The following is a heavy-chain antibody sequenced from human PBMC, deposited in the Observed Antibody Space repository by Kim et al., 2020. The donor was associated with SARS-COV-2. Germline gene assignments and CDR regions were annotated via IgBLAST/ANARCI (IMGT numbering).Heavy chain of an antibody. CDR2: ISGSGGST. J-gene: IGHJ6*02. CDR3: AKWWLRFVFHYYYGMDV. Sequence: GGSLRLSCAASGFTFSSYAMSWVRQAPGKGLEWVSAISGSGGSTYYADSVKGRFTISRDNSKNTLYLQMNSLRAEDTAVYYCAKWWLRFVFHYYYGMDVWGQGTTVTVSS. V-gene: IGHV3-23*01. D-gene: IGHD5-12*01. CDR1: GFTFSSYA.